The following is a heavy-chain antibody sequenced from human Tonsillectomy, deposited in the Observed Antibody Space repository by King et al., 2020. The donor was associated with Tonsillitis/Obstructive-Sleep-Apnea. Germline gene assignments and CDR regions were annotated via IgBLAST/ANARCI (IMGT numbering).Heavy chain of an antibody. J-gene: IGHJ6*02. CDR1: GGSFSGDY. D-gene: IGHD3-3*01. CDR2: INHSGST. Sequence: QVQLQQWGAGLLKPSETLSLTCVVYGGSFSGDYWSWIRQPPGKGLEWIGEINHSGSTNYNPSLKSRVTISVDTSKNQFSLKLSSVTAADTAVYYCARGLYYDFWRGPPPYYYYYGMDVWGPGTTVTVSS. V-gene: IGHV4-34*01. CDR3: ARGLYYDFWRGPPPYYYYYGMDV.